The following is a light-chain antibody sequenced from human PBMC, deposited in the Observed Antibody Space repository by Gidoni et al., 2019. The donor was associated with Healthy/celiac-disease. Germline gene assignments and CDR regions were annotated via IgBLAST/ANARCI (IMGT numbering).Light chain of an antibody. Sequence: QSVLTPPPSVSGAPRHRVTISCTGSSSNIGAGYDVHWYKQLPGTAPKLLIYGNSNRPSGVPDRFYGSKSGTSASLAITGLQAEDEADYYCQSYDSSLSGSVFGGGTKLTVL. CDR3: QSYDSSLSGSV. CDR1: SSNIGAGYD. J-gene: IGLJ2*01. CDR2: GNS. V-gene: IGLV1-40*01.